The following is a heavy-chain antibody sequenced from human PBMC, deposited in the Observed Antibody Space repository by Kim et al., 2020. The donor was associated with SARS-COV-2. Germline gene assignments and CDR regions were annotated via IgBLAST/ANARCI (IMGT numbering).Heavy chain of an antibody. V-gene: IGHV3-33*01. D-gene: IGHD6-13*01. CDR2: NK. Sequence: NKYYADSVKGRFTISRDNSKNTLYLQMNSLRAEDTAVYYCARSLGLALDYWGQGTLVTVSS. J-gene: IGHJ4*02. CDR3: ARSLGLALDY.